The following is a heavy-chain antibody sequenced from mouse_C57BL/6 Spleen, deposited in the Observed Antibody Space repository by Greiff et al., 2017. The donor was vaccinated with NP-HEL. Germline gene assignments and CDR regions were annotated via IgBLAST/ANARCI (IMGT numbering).Heavy chain of an antibody. CDR2: INPSTGGT. Sequence: EVQLQQSGPELVKPGASVKISCKASGYSFTGYYMNWVKQSPEKSLEWIGEINPSTGGTTYNQKFKAKATLTVDKSSSTAYMQLKSLTSEDSAVYYCARSIMGSSSAWFAYWGQGTLVTVSA. D-gene: IGHD1-1*01. J-gene: IGHJ3*01. V-gene: IGHV1-42*01. CDR3: ARSIMGSSSAWFAY. CDR1: GYSFTGYY.